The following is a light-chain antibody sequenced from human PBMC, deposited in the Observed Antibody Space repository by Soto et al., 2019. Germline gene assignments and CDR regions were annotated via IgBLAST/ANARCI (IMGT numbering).Light chain of an antibody. J-gene: IGKJ1*01. CDR2: DAS. Sequence: DIHMTQSPSTLSSSLGDRVTITFRASQSISTWLAWYQQKPGKAPKLLIFDASTLQSGVPSRFSGSGSGTEFTLTISSLQPDDFATYYCQQYNTFSTFGQGTKVDIK. V-gene: IGKV1-5*01. CDR1: QSISTW. CDR3: QQYNTFST.